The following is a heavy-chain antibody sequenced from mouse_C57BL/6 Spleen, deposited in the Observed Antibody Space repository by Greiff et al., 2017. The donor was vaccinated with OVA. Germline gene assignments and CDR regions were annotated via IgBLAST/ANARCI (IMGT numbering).Heavy chain of an antibody. CDR3: ARDDYAPYAMDY. J-gene: IGHJ4*01. V-gene: IGHV1-4*01. CDR2: INPSSGYT. D-gene: IGHD2-4*01. Sequence: VKLMESGAELARPGASVKMSCKASGYTFTSYTMHWVKQRPGQGLEWIGYINPSSGYTKYNQKFKDKATLTADKSSSTAYMQLSSLTSEDSAVYYCARDDYAPYAMDYWGQGTSVTVSS. CDR1: GYTFTSYT.